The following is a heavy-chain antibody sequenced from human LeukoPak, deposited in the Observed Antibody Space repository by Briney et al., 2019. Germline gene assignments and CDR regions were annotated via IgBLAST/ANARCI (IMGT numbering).Heavy chain of an antibody. CDR1: GGSFSGYY. V-gene: IGHV4-38-2*01. Sequence: KPSETLSLTCAVYGGSFSGYYWGWIRQPPGKGLEWIGSIYHSGSTYYNPSLKSRVTISVDTSKNQFSLNLNSVTAADTAVYYCARFYYGDFTFDYWGQGTLVTVSS. CDR3: ARFYYGDFTFDY. D-gene: IGHD4-17*01. J-gene: IGHJ4*02. CDR2: IYHSGST.